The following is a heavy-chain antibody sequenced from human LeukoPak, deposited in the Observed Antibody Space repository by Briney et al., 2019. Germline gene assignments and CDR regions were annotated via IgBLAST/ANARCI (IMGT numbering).Heavy chain of an antibody. CDR3: TRDQEGFDY. V-gene: IGHV1-46*01. CDR2: IYPRDGST. J-gene: IGHJ4*02. CDR1: GYTFTSNY. Sequence: ASVKVSCTASGYTFTSNYIHWVRQAPGQGLEWMGMIYPRDGSTSYAQKFQGRVTVTRDTSTSTVHVELSGLRSEDTAVYYCTRDQEGFDYWGQGTLVTVSS.